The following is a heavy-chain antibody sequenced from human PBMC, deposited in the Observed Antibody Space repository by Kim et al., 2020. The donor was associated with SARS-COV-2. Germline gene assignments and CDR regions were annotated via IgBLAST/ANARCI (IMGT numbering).Heavy chain of an antibody. V-gene: IGHV3-7*03. CDR2: IKADGSVK. J-gene: IGHJ4*02. D-gene: IGHD4-17*01. Sequence: GGSLRLSCVASGFTFSPFWMSWVRQAPGKGLEWVANIKADGSVKYYVDSVKGRFTISRDNNALYLQMNSLRVEDTAVYYCEKYGDRPRWGQGNLVTVSA. CDR1: GFTFSPFW. CDR3: EKYGDRPR.